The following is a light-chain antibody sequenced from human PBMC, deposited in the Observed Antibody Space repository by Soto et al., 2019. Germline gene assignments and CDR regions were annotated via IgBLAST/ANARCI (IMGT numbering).Light chain of an antibody. CDR2: ATS. CDR1: QSVSSN. Sequence: EIVMTQSPATLSVSPGERASLSCRASQSVSSNLAWYQQKPGQTPRLLIYATSTRATGIPARFSGSGSGTEFTLTISSLQSEDFAVYYCQHYNNWPLTFGGGTKVAIK. J-gene: IGKJ4*01. CDR3: QHYNNWPLT. V-gene: IGKV3-15*01.